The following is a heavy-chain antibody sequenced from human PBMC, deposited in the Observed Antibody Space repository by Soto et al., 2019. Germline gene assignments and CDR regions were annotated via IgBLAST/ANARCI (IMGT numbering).Heavy chain of an antibody. D-gene: IGHD3-9*01. CDR1: GYTFTSYD. V-gene: IGHV1-8*01. Sequence: ASVKVSCKASGYTFTSYDINWVRQATGQGLEWMGWMNPNSGNTGYAQKFQGRVTMTRNTSISTAYMELSSLRSEDTAVYYCESHDILTGYYPDYCGQGTLVTVSS. CDR3: ESHDILTGYYPDY. CDR2: MNPNSGNT. J-gene: IGHJ4*02.